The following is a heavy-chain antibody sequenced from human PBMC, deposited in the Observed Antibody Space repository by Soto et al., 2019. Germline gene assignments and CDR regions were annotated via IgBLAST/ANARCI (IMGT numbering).Heavy chain of an antibody. V-gene: IGHV3-66*01. CDR1: GFPVDTNY. D-gene: IGHD3-10*01. J-gene: IGHJ6*04. Sequence: EVQLVESGGGLVQPGESLRLSCAASGFPVDTNYMTWVRQAPGKGLEWVSVMYSDGTPYYADSVKGRFTISRDSSKNTLYLQMNSRSAEDTAVYYCARGYGGYYGSGSLDVWGKGTTVTVSS. CDR3: ARGYGGYYGSGSLDV. CDR2: MYSDGTP.